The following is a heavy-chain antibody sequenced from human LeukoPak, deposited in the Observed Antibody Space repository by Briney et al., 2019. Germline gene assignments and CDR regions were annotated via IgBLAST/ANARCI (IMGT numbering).Heavy chain of an antibody. Sequence: SETLSLTCTVSGGSISSYYWSWIRQPPGKGLEWIGYIYYSGSTNYNPSLKSRVTISVDTSKNQFSLKLSSVTAADTAVYYCAREGYYYDSSGYPYNWFDPWGRGTLVTVSS. CDR1: GGSISSYY. V-gene: IGHV4-59*01. J-gene: IGHJ5*02. D-gene: IGHD3-22*01. CDR2: IYYSGST. CDR3: AREGYYYDSSGYPYNWFDP.